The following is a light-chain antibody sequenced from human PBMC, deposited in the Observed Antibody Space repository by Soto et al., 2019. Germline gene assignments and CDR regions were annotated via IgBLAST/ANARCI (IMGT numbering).Light chain of an antibody. V-gene: IGKV3-20*01. Sequence: ELVWTQSPGTLSLSQGERATLSCRASQSVSSSYLAWYQQKPGQAPRLLIYGTSSRATGIPDRFSGSGSGTDFTLTISRLEPEDFAVYYCQQYGSSPWTFGQGTKVEIK. CDR2: GTS. CDR1: QSVSSSY. CDR3: QQYGSSPWT. J-gene: IGKJ1*01.